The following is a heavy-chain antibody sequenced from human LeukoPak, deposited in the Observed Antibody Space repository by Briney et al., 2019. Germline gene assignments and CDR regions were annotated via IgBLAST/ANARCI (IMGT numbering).Heavy chain of an antibody. V-gene: IGHV3-48*04. J-gene: IGHJ4*02. CDR2: ISSSSSTI. CDR3: ARGAPAVDTAISFDY. Sequence: GGSLRLSCAASGFTFSGYSMNWVRQAPGKGLEWVSYISSSSSTIYYADSVKGRFTISRDNAKNSLYLQMNSLRAEDTAVYYCARGAPAVDTAISFDYWGQGTLVTVSS. CDR1: GFTFSGYS. D-gene: IGHD5-18*01.